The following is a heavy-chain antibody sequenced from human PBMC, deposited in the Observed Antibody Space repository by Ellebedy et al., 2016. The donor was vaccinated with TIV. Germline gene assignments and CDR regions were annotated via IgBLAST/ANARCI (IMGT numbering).Heavy chain of an antibody. CDR1: GFTFVRYA. CDR3: AREGSPLAAAGLS. Sequence: GESLKISCAASGFTFVRYAMTWLRQAPGKGLEWVSTISDTGGGTHFTDSVEGRFTISRDNSKNTLYLQMNSLRADDTAVYYCAREGSPLAAAGLSWGQGTLVTVSS. CDR2: ISDTGGGT. D-gene: IGHD6-13*01. J-gene: IGHJ5*02. V-gene: IGHV3-23*01.